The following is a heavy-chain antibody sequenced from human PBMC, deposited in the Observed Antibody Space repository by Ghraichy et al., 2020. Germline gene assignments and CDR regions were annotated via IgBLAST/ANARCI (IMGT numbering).Heavy chain of an antibody. CDR3: ARPGGGNAFDI. CDR1: GGSISSYY. Sequence: SETLSLTCTVSGGSISSYYWSWIRQPPGKGLEWIGYIYYSGSTNYNPSLKSRVTISVDTSKNQFSLELRSVMVADSAVYYCARPGGGNAFDIWGQGTMVTVSS. J-gene: IGHJ3*02. V-gene: IGHV4-59*12. D-gene: IGHD1-1*01. CDR2: IYYSGST.